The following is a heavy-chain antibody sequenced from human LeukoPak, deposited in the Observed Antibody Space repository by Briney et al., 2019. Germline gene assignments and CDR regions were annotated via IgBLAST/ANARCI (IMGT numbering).Heavy chain of an antibody. Sequence: GESLKISCEASGYSFTNYWIGWVRQMPGRGREWMGIIYAGGSDIRYSPSFRGQVTISADKSINPAYLQWSSLKASDTAMYYCARRPLRSAVTTGSFDYWGQGTLVTVSS. D-gene: IGHD4-17*01. J-gene: IGHJ4*02. CDR2: IYAGGSDI. V-gene: IGHV5-51*01. CDR1: GYSFTNYW. CDR3: ARRPLRSAVTTGSFDY.